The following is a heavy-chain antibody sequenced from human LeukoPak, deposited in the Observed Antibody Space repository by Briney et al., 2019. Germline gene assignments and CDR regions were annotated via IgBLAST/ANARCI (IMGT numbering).Heavy chain of an antibody. J-gene: IGHJ6*02. CDR1: GGSISSGSCY. CDR2: IYTSGST. Sequence: SETLSLTCTVSGGSISSGSCYWSWIRQPAGKGLEWIGRIYTSGSTNYNPSLKSRVTISVDTSKNQFSLKLSSVTAADTAVYYCASSGPYSSSWYNYYYGMDVWGQGTTVTVSS. V-gene: IGHV4-61*02. CDR3: ASSGPYSSSWYNYYYGMDV. D-gene: IGHD6-13*01.